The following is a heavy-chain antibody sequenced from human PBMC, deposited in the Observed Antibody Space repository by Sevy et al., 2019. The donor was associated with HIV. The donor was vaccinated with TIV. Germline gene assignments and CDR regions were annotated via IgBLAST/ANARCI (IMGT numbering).Heavy chain of an antibody. CDR3: ARRSVDGSRYY. Sequence: SETLSLTCAVSGYSISSGYYWGWIRQPPGKGLEWIGSIYHSGSTYYNPSLKSRFTISVDTSKNQFSLKLSSVTAADSAGYYCARRSVDGSRYYWGQGTLVTVSS. J-gene: IGHJ4*02. D-gene: IGHD1-26*01. V-gene: IGHV4-38-2*01. CDR2: IYHSGST. CDR1: GYSISSGYY.